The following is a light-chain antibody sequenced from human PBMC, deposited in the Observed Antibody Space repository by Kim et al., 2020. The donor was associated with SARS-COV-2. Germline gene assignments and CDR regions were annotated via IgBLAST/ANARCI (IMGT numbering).Light chain of an antibody. J-gene: IGLJ3*02. Sequence: QSALTQPPSASGTPGQRVTISCSGSSANIGSNYVSWYQQPPGTAPKLLIYRNNQRPSGVPDRLSGAKTGTSASLAISGLRSEDEADYYCAAWDDSLSGLWVFGGGTQLTVL. CDR1: SANIGSNY. CDR3: AAWDDSLSGLWV. CDR2: RNN. V-gene: IGLV1-47*01.